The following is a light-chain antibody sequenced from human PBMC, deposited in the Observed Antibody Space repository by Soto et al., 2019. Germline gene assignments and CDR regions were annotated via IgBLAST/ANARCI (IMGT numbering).Light chain of an antibody. Sequence: QSVLTQPASVSGSPGQSITISCTGSGSDIGAYNYVSWYQQHPGRAPKLLIHGVTRRPSGVSSRFSASKSAYTASLTISGLQAEDEANYFCSSFTTSYSYVFGPGTRSPS. V-gene: IGLV2-14*01. CDR2: GVT. CDR1: GSDIGAYNY. CDR3: SSFTTSYSYV. J-gene: IGLJ1*01.